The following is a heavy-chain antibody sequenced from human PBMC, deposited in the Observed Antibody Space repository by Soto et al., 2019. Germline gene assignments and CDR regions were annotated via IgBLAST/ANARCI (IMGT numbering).Heavy chain of an antibody. Sequence: QVQLQESGPGLVKPSETLSLICTVSGGSISSYYRSWIRQPPGKGLEWIGYIYYSGSTNYNPSLKSRVTISVDTSKNQFSLKLSSVTAADTAVYYCARGLISGYYLYDAFDIWGQGTMVTVSS. D-gene: IGHD3-22*01. CDR3: ARGLISGYYLYDAFDI. CDR1: GGSISSYY. V-gene: IGHV4-59*01. J-gene: IGHJ3*02. CDR2: IYYSGST.